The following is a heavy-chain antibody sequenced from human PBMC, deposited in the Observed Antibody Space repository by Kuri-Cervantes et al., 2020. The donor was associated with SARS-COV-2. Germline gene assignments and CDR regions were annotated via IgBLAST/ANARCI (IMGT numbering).Heavy chain of an antibody. Sequence: ESLKISCTVSGGSISSYYWSWIRQPAGKGLEWIGRIYTSGSTNYNPSLKSRVTMSVDTSKNQFSLKLSSVTAADTAVYYCARHTIFGAHDAFDIWGQGTMVTVS. J-gene: IGHJ3*02. CDR2: IYTSGST. CDR1: GGSISSYY. V-gene: IGHV4-4*07. CDR3: ARHTIFGAHDAFDI. D-gene: IGHD3-3*01.